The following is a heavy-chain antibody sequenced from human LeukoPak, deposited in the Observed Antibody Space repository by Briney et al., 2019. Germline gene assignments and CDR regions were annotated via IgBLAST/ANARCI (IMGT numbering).Heavy chain of an antibody. CDR1: GGSISSSSYY. Sequence: PSETLSLTCTVSGGSISSSSYYWGWIRQPPGKGLEWIGSIYYSGSTYYNPSLKSRVTISVDTSKNQFSLKLSSATAADTAVYYCASRMMVRGPRYYGMDVWGQGTTVTVSS. CDR3: ASRMMVRGPRYYGMDV. CDR2: IYYSGST. J-gene: IGHJ6*02. D-gene: IGHD3-10*01. V-gene: IGHV4-39*07.